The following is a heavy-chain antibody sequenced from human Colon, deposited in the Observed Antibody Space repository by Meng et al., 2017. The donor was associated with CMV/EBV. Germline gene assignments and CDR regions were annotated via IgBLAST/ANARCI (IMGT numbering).Heavy chain of an antibody. CDR3: ARGRELLLRPFDY. D-gene: IGHD1-26*01. CDR1: GGSISSSSYY. Sequence: SETLSLTCTVSGGSISSSSYYWGWIRQPPGKGLEWIGSIYYSGSTYYNPSLKSRVTISVDTSKNQFSLKLSSVTAADTAVYYCARGRELLLRPFDYWGQGTLVTVSS. CDR2: IYYSGST. J-gene: IGHJ4*02. V-gene: IGHV4-39*01.